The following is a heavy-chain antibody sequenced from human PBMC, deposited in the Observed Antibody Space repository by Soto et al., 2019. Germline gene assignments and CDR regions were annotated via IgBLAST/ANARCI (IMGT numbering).Heavy chain of an antibody. J-gene: IGHJ4*02. CDR3: ARRWGSAADY. CDR2: IYYSGST. CDR1: GGSISSYY. D-gene: IGHD2-15*01. V-gene: IGHV4-59*08. Sequence: QVQLQESGPGLVKPSETLSLTCTVSGGSISSYYWSWIRQPPGKGLEWIGYIYYSGSTNYNPSLKSRVPISVDTAKTQFSLKLSSVTAADTAVYYCARRWGSAADYWGQGTLVTVSS.